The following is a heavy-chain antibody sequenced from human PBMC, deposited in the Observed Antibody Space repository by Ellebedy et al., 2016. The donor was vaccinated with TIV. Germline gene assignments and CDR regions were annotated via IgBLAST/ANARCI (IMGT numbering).Heavy chain of an antibody. D-gene: IGHD2-2*01. CDR1: GYSFSDSY. CDR3: ARSTWGGPAARLDP. Sequence: AASVKVSCKASGYSFSDSYLHWVRQAPGQGLEWMGWINPNSGGTKYAQKFHGRVAMTRDTSISTAYMELSRLTSDDTAIYYCARSTWGGPAARLDPWGQGTLVTVSS. V-gene: IGHV1-2*02. J-gene: IGHJ5*02. CDR2: INPNSGGT.